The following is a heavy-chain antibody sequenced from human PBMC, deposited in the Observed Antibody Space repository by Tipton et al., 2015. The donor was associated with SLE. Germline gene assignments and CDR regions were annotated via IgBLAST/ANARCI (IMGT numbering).Heavy chain of an antibody. D-gene: IGHD3-9*01. CDR1: GASISSHY. V-gene: IGHV4-4*07. J-gene: IGHJ5*02. CDR3: ARDKWGEYTASTGYFWSFDP. CDR2: VSPSGGT. Sequence: TLSLTCTVSGASISSHYWNWIGQSAGKGLEWIGRVSPSGGTNYNPPLQSRVTMSVDTSTNQFSLNLSSLTAADTAVYFCARDKWGEYTASTGYFWSFDPWGQGIPVTVSS.